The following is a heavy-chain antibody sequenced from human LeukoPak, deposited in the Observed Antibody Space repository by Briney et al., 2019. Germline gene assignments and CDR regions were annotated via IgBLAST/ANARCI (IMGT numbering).Heavy chain of an antibody. V-gene: IGHV1-69*04. Sequence: SVKVSCKASGGTFNSYAISWVRQAPGQGLEWMGRIIPILGIANYAQKFQGRVTITADKSTSTAYMELSSLRSEDTAVYYCAREGAYDILTGYFDYWGQGTLVTVSS. CDR1: GGTFNSYA. D-gene: IGHD3-9*01. J-gene: IGHJ4*02. CDR2: IIPILGIA. CDR3: AREGAYDILTGYFDY.